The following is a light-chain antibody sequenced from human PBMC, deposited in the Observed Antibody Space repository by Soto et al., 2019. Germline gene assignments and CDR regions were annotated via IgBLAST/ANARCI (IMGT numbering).Light chain of an antibody. J-gene: IGKJ4*01. V-gene: IGKV1-12*01. Sequence: DIQITQSPSSVSASVGDRVTITCRASQDISSWLAWFQQRPGRAPKLLIYAASTLQSGVPSRFSGSGSGTVFTLTISSLQPEDFGTYYCQQASNFPLTFGGGTKV. CDR3: QQASNFPLT. CDR2: AAS. CDR1: QDISSW.